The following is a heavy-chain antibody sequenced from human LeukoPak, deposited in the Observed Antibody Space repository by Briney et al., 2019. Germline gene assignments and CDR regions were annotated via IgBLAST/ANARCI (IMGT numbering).Heavy chain of an antibody. CDR1: GFTFSSYA. Sequence: GGSLRLSCAASGFTFSSYAMSWVRQAPGKGLEWVSAISGSGYSTYYADSVKGRFTISRGNSKNTLYLQMNSLRAEDTAVYYCSAAVGTDFYDYGMDVWGQGTTVTVSS. D-gene: IGHD6-13*01. CDR3: SAAVGTDFYDYGMDV. V-gene: IGHV3-23*01. J-gene: IGHJ6*02. CDR2: ISGSGYST.